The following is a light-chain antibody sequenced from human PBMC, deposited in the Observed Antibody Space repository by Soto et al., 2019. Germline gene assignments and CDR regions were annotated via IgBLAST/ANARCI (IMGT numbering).Light chain of an antibody. Sequence: QSVLTQPPSVSGAPGQRVTISCTGSSSNIGAGYDVYWYQNLPGTAHKLLIYGNNNRPSGVPDRFSGSKSGTSASLAVTGLQAEDEADYYCQSYDSSLSGVVFGGGTKLTVL. CDR2: GNN. J-gene: IGLJ2*01. V-gene: IGLV1-40*01. CDR3: QSYDSSLSGVV. CDR1: SSNIGAGYD.